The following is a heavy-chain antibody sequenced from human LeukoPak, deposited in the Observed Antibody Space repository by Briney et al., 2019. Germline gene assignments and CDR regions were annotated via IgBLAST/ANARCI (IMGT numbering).Heavy chain of an antibody. J-gene: IGHJ3*02. CDR3: ARSVRRDIVVDDAFDI. Sequence: GASVKVSCKASGYTFTSYDINWVRQATGQGLEWMGWMNPNSGNTGYAQKFQGRVTMTRNTSISTAYMELSSLRSGDTAVYYCARSVRRDIVVDDAFDIWGQGTMVTVSS. CDR2: MNPNSGNT. D-gene: IGHD2-2*01. CDR1: GYTFTSYD. V-gene: IGHV1-8*01.